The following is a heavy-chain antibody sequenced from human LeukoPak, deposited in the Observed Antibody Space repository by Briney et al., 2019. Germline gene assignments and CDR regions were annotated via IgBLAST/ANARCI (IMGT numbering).Heavy chain of an antibody. CDR2: IIPIFGTA. CDR3: ARGGWHEGFDP. V-gene: IGHV1-69*05. Sequence: ASVKVSCKASGGTFSSYAISWVRQGPGQGLEWMGGIIPIFGTANYAQKFQGRVTITTDESTSTASMELRSLRSDDTAVYYCARGGWHEGFDPWGQGTLVTVSS. J-gene: IGHJ5*02. D-gene: IGHD6-19*01. CDR1: GGTFSSYA.